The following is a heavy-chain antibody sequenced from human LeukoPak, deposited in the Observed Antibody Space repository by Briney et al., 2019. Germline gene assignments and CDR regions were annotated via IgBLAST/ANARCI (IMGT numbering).Heavy chain of an antibody. Sequence: PGGSLRLSCAASGLIFSSYSMNWVRQAPGKGLEWVSSISSSSSYIYYADSVKGRVTISRDNAKNSLYLQMNSLRAEDTAVYYCAREGGFDVFDYWGQGTLVTVSS. J-gene: IGHJ4*02. V-gene: IGHV3-21*01. CDR1: GLIFSSYS. CDR2: ISSSSSYI. CDR3: AREGGFDVFDY. D-gene: IGHD5-12*01.